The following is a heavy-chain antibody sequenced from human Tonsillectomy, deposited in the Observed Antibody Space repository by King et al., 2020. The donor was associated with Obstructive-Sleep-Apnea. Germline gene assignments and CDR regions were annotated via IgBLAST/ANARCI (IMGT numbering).Heavy chain of an antibody. V-gene: IGHV4-61*01. J-gene: IGHJ4*02. D-gene: IGHD2-15*01. CDR2: IDDRGRT. CDR1: GGSVSSGTSY. CDR3: ARYTPLHLDYFDY. Sequence: VQLQESGPGLVKPSETLSLTCFVSGGSVSSGTSYWSWIRQPPGKGLEWIGYIDDRGRTKYNPSLKSRVTISVDTSDKQFSLKLSSVTAADTAVYYCARYTPLHLDYFDYWGQGTLVTVSS.